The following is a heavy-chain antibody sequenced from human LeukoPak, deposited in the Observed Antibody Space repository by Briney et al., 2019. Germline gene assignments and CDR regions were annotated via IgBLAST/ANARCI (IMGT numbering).Heavy chain of an antibody. CDR1: GDSVSSNSAS. CDR3: ARDPGWEILHAFDI. D-gene: IGHD1-26*01. V-gene: IGHV6-1*01. J-gene: IGHJ3*02. CDR2: TYYRSKWYS. Sequence: SQTLSLTCALSGDSVSSNSASWNWIRQSPSRGLEWLGRTYYRSKWYSEYARSVRGRITINADTSKKQFSLQLYSVTPDDTAVYYCARDPGWEILHAFDIWGQGTMVIVSS.